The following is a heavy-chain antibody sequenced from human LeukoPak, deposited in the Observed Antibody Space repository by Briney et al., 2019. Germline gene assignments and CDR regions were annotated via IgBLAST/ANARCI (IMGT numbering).Heavy chain of an antibody. J-gene: IGHJ5*02. V-gene: IGHV6-1*01. D-gene: IGHD4-17*01. CDR3: ARSRGGFGDYGSWFDP. CDR1: GDSVSSNSAA. CDR2: TYYRSKWYN. Sequence: SQTLSLTCAISGDSVSSNSAAWNWIRQSPSRGLEWLGRTYYRSKWYNDYAVSLKSRISINPDTSKNQFSLKLTSVTAADTAVYFCARSRGGFGDYGSWFDPWGQGTLVTVSS.